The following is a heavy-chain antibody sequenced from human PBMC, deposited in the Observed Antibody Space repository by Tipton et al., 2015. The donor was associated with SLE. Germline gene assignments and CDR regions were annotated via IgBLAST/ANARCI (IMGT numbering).Heavy chain of an antibody. CDR3: ASGGGGRRFDP. CDR2: ISSSSSYT. J-gene: IGHJ5*02. Sequence: SLRLSCAASGFTFSDYYMSWIRQAPGKGLEWVSYISSSSSYTNYADSVKGRFTISRDNSKNTLYLQMNSLRAEDTAVYYCASGGGGRRFDPWGQGTLVTVSS. D-gene: IGHD2-15*01. V-gene: IGHV3-11*03. CDR1: GFTFSDYY.